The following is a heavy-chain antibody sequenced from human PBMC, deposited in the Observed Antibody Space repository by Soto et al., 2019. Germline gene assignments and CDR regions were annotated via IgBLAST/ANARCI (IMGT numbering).Heavy chain of an antibody. CDR1: SFPFDYCV. J-gene: IGHJ4*02. D-gene: IGHD1-26*01. Sequence: PGESLSLSCTTSSFPFDYCVMSWVRPAPGKGLEWVAVMSYDGSNKSYADSVKGRFTLSRDNSKNTLYLQMNSLRAEDTAVYYCAKSRVGATMPTFDYWGQGTLVTVFS. CDR3: AKSRVGATMPTFDY. CDR2: MSYDGSNK. V-gene: IGHV3-30-3*02.